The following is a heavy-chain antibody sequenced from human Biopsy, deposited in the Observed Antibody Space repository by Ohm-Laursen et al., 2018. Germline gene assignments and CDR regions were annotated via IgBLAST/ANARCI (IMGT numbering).Heavy chain of an antibody. CDR1: GVTLSGYA. V-gene: IGHV3-21*01. J-gene: IGHJ6*02. Sequence: LTLTGAASGVTLSGYAMNWVRQAPGKGLEWISYISETSSHIYDADSVRGRFTVARDIAKNSLYLQLNSLRVEDTAVYYCARDSSRRAREGGMDVWGQGTTVTVSS. CDR2: ISETSSHI. D-gene: IGHD6-6*01. CDR3: ARDSSRRAREGGMDV.